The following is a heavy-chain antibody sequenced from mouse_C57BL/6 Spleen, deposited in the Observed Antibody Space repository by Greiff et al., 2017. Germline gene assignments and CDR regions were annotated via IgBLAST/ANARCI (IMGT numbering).Heavy chain of an antibody. CDR3: TGGGMNWDYFDY. J-gene: IGHJ2*01. D-gene: IGHD4-1*01. CDR2: IYPGNSDT. V-gene: IGHV1-5*01. CDR1: GYTFTSYW. Sequence: VHVKQSGTVLARPGASVKMSCKTSGYTFTSYWMHWVKQRPGQGLEWIGAIYPGNSDTSYNQKFKGKAKLTAVTSASTAYMELSSLTNEDSAVYYCTGGGMNWDYFDYWGQGTTLTVSS.